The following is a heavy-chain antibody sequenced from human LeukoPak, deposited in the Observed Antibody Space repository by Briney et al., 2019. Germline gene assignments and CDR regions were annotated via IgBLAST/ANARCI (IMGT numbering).Heavy chain of an antibody. Sequence: GGSLRLSCAASGFTFSSYAMSWVRQAPGKGLEWVSTISGNGGNTYYADSVKGRFTISRDNSKNSLYLQMNSLRAEDTAVYYCARGVRIAVAGNIDYWGQRTLVTVSS. V-gene: IGHV3-23*01. CDR2: ISGNGGNT. D-gene: IGHD6-19*01. J-gene: IGHJ4*02. CDR1: GFTFSSYA. CDR3: ARGVRIAVAGNIDY.